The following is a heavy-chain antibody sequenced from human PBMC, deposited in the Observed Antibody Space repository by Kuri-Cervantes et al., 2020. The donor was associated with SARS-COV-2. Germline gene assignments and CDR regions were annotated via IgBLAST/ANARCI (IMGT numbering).Heavy chain of an antibody. Sequence: GESLKISCAASGFAFSNYGMHWVRQAPGKGLEWVAVISYDGSNKYYADSVKGRFTISRDNSKNTLYLQMNSLRAEDTAVYHCAKDPTYSDSSGTFDYWGQGTLVTVSS. J-gene: IGHJ4*02. CDR2: ISYDGSNK. CDR3: AKDPTYSDSSGTFDY. D-gene: IGHD3-22*01. V-gene: IGHV3-30*18. CDR1: GFAFSNYG.